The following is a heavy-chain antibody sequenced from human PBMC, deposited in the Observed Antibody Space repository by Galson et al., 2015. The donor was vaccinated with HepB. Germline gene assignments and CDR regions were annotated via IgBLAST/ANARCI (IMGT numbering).Heavy chain of an antibody. CDR1: GLRFNVYD. J-gene: IGHJ6*02. CDR3: AKGAYMSSYSLYGMDA. Sequence: SLRLSCAVSGLRFNVYDMNWVRQAPGKGLEWVSGITNSGSRTYYAESGKGRFTISRDNSKNTVFLQMSSLRAEDTAIYYCAKGAYMSSYSLYGMDAWGQGTTVIVSS. CDR2: ITNSGSRT. V-gene: IGHV3-23*05. D-gene: IGHD6-6*01.